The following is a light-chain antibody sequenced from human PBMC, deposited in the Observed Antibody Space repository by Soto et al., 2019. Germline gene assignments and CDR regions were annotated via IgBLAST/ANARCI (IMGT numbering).Light chain of an antibody. J-gene: IGKJ5*01. Sequence: EIVMTQSPATLSVSPGEGATLSCRASQSVSSKLAWYQQKPGQAPRLLIYGASTRATGIPARFSGSGSGTELTITISSLQSEDCEVYYCQQYIKWPITFGQGTRLEIK. CDR3: QQYIKWPIT. V-gene: IGKV3-15*01. CDR1: QSVSSK. CDR2: GAS.